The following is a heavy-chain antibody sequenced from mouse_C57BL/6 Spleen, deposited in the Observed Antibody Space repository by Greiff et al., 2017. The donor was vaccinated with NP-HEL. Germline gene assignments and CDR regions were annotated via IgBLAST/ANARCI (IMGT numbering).Heavy chain of an antibody. D-gene: IGHD2-4*01. CDR1: ISLSTSGMGL. Sequence: QVTLKVCGPGILQPSQTLSLACTFSGISLSTSGMGLSWLRKPSGKALEWLASIWNNDNYYNPSLKSRLTISKETSNYQVFLKLTSVDTADSATYYGAGSPGYDYDGAWFAYWGQGTLVTVSA. J-gene: IGHJ3*01. CDR2: WNNDNY. CDR3: GSPGYDYDGAWFAY. V-gene: IGHV8-2*01.